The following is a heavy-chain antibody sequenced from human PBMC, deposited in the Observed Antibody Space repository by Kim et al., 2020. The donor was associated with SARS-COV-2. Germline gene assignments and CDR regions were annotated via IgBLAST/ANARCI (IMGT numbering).Heavy chain of an antibody. D-gene: IGHD3-16*01. J-gene: IGHJ4*02. CDR2: IKIKANNYET. Sequence: GGSLRLSCTASGFTFSGYAIHWVRQAPGKGLEWIGHIKIKANNYETGYTVSVKGRFTIYRDDSRNTAYLQMNSLKTEDMAKYYSIIFTDTYWGQGNLVT. V-gene: IGHV3-73*01. CDR3: IIFTDTY. CDR1: GFTFSGYA.